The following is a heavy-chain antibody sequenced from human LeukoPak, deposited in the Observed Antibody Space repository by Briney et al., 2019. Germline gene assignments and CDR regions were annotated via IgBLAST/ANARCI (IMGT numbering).Heavy chain of an antibody. Sequence: PGKSLRHSCAASGFAFRSFAMHWVRQAPGKGLDWVAVISHDGSSDYYSPSLRGRFTISRDTSKNTLYLQMNRLRPDDTATYYCARMSASGRTNGAFDVWGRGTMVTVSS. J-gene: IGHJ3*01. D-gene: IGHD6-19*01. V-gene: IGHV3-30-3*01. CDR2: ISHDGSSD. CDR1: GFAFRSFA. CDR3: ARMSASGRTNGAFDV.